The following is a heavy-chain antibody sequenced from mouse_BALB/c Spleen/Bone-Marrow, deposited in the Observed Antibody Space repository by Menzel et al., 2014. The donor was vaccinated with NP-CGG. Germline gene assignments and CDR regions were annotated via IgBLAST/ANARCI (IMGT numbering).Heavy chain of an antibody. V-gene: IGHV2-9*02. J-gene: IGHJ4*01. D-gene: IGHD1-1*01. CDR3: ARAPLYYGSSIYAMDY. CDR2: MWAGGST. Sequence: VQRVESGPGLVAPSQSLSISCTVSGFSLTSYGVHWVRQPPGKGLEWLGVMWAGGSTDYNSALMSRLSITKDNSKSQLFLKMNSLQTDDTAMYCCARAPLYYGSSIYAMDYWGQGTSVTVSS. CDR1: GFSLTSYG.